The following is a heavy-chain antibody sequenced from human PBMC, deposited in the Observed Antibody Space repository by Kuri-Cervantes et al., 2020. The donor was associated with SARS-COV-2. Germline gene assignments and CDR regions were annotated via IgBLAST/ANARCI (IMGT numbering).Heavy chain of an antibody. V-gene: IGHV4-34*01. J-gene: IGHJ4*02. CDR3: ARAYSNYVLSDY. CDR1: GGSFSGYY. Sequence: SQTLSLTCAVYGGSFSGYYWSWIRQPPGKGLEWIGSIYYSGSTYYNPSLKSRVTISVDTSKNQFSLKLSSVTAADTAVYYCARAYSNYVLSDYWGQGTLVTVSS. CDR2: IYYSGST. D-gene: IGHD4-11*01.